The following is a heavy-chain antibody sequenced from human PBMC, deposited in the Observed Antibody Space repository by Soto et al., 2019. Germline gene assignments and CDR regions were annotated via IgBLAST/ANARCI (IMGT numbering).Heavy chain of an antibody. CDR3: ARVIGGYGYYYYYYGMDV. Sequence: GGSLRLSCAASGFTFSSYAMSWVRQAPGKGLEWVSAISGSSSYIYYADSVKGRFTISRDNAKNSLYLQMNSLRAEDTAVYYCARVIGGYGYYYYYYGMDVWGQGTTVTVSS. CDR1: GFTFSSYA. CDR2: ISGSSSYI. J-gene: IGHJ6*02. V-gene: IGHV3-21*01. D-gene: IGHD3-16*01.